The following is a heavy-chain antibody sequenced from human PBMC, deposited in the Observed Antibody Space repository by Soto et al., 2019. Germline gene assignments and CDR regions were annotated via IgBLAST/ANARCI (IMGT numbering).Heavy chain of an antibody. CDR1: GFSFYSYE. Sequence: EVRLVESGGGLVQPGGSLRLSCTASGFSFYSYEMNWVRQAPGKGLEWVASITGTGSSIFYADSLKGRFTISRDNAKNSLYLQMNSLTVDDTAIYYCARVVAGMTVDHWGQGTLVIVSS. CDR3: ARVVAGMTVDH. CDR2: ITGTGSSI. J-gene: IGHJ4*02. D-gene: IGHD6-19*01. V-gene: IGHV3-48*03.